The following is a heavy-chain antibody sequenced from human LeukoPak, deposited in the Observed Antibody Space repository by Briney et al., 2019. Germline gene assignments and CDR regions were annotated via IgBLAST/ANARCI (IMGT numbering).Heavy chain of an antibody. CDR3: ARASADFWSGYPEMDV. Sequence: GESLRLSCAASGFTFSSYSMNWVRQAPGKGLERVSSISSSSSYIYYADSVKGRFTISRDNAKNSLYLQMNSLRAEDTAVYYCARASADFWSGYPEMDVWGKGTTVTVSS. J-gene: IGHJ6*04. V-gene: IGHV3-21*01. CDR1: GFTFSSYS. CDR2: ISSSSSYI. D-gene: IGHD3-3*01.